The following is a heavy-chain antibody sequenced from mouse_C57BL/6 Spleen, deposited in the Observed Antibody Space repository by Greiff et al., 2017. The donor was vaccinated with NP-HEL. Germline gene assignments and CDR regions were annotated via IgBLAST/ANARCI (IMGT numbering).Heavy chain of an antibody. J-gene: IGHJ2*01. D-gene: IGHD1-1*01. V-gene: IGHV5-17*01. CDR3: ARPRGSSSYYFDY. CDR1: GFTFSDYG. Sequence: EVQVVESGGGLVKPGGSLKLSCAASGFTFSDYGMHWVRQAPEKGLEWVAYISSGSSTIYYADTVKGRFTNSRDNAKNTLFLQMTSLRSEDTAMYYCARPRGSSSYYFDYWGQGTTLTVSS. CDR2: ISSGSSTI.